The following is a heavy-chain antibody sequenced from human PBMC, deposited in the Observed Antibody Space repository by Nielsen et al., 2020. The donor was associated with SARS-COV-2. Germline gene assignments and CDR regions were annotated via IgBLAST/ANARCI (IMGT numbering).Heavy chain of an antibody. CDR3: ARGDIAVVPAAMFRGDDAFDI. D-gene: IGHD2-2*01. Sequence: SETLSLTCTVSGGSLSSRNYYWGWIRQPPGKGLEWIGTIYYSGSVSYNPSLRSRVTIPVDTSKKHFSLKLTPVTAADTAVYFCARGDIAVVPAAMFRGDDAFDIWGQGTMVRVSS. V-gene: IGHV4-39*02. J-gene: IGHJ3*02. CDR1: GGSLSSRNYY. CDR2: IYYSGSV.